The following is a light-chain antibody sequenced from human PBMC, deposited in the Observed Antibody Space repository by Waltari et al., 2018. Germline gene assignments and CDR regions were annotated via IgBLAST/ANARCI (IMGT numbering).Light chain of an antibody. Sequence: DVAMTQSPLSLHVTLGQPDSSSCRSSQGLVSSDGNTNFNWFQQRPGQAPRRLLYKVSNRDSGVPDRFSGSGSGTDFTLRISRVEAEDVGVYYCMQGTHWPWTFGQGTKVEIK. CDR1: QGLVSSDGNTN. V-gene: IGKV2-30*01. CDR2: KVS. CDR3: MQGTHWPWT. J-gene: IGKJ1*01.